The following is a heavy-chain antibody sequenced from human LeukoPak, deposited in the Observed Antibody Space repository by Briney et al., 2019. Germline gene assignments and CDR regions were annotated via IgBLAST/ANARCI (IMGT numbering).Heavy chain of an antibody. CDR1: GGSIRSSGYF. Sequence: SETLSLTCTVSGGSIRSSGYFWGWIRQPPGKGLDWIGSIHYSGSTYYNPSLKSRVTISVDTSKNHFSLKLTSVTAADTAVYHCARQRDYYDTSGYDYFDNWGQGTLVSVSS. V-gene: IGHV4-39*01. J-gene: IGHJ4*02. CDR3: ARQRDYYDTSGYDYFDN. D-gene: IGHD3-22*01. CDR2: IHYSGST.